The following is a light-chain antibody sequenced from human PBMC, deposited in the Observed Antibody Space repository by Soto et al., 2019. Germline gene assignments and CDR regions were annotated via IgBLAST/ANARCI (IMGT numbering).Light chain of an antibody. J-gene: IGKJ1*01. CDR3: QQYGSSRT. CDR1: QSVSSGY. CDR2: GAS. Sequence: EIVMTQSPGTLSVSPGERATLSCRASQSVSSGYLAWYQQKPGQAPRLLSYGASSRATGIPDRFSGSGSGTDFPLTISRLEHEDFAVYYCQQYGSSRTFGQGTKVDIK. V-gene: IGKV3-20*01.